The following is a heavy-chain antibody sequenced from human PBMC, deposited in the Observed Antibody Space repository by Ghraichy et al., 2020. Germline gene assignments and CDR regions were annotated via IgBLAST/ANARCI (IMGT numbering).Heavy chain of an antibody. Sequence: GGSLRLSCAASGFTFSSYGMHWVRQAPGKGLEWVAFIRYDGSNKYYADSVKGRFTISRDNSKNTLYLQMNSLRAEDTAVYYCAKDRYSHSDWNYSYFDYWGQGTLVTVSS. CDR1: GFTFSSYG. J-gene: IGHJ4*02. D-gene: IGHD1-7*01. V-gene: IGHV3-30*02. CDR2: IRYDGSNK. CDR3: AKDRYSHSDWNYSYFDY.